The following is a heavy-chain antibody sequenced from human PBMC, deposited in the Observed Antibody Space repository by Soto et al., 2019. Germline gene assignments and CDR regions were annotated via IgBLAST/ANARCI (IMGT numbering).Heavy chain of an antibody. Sequence: QVQLVESGGGVVQPGTSLRLSCAASGFTFSSYGMHWVRQAPGKGLEWVAVVSYDGRNKYYADAVRGRFTISRDNSESTLVLQMNSLRAEDTAVYYCAKQGDYDGLFEYWGRGTLVTVSS. CDR2: VSYDGRNK. CDR1: GFTFSSYG. CDR3: AKQGDYDGLFEY. D-gene: IGHD4-17*01. V-gene: IGHV3-30*18. J-gene: IGHJ4*02.